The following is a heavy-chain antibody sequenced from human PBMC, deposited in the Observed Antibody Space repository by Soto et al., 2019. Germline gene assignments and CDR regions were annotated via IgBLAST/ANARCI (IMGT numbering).Heavy chain of an antibody. CDR1: GGSISGSTYY. D-gene: IGHD2-15*01. Sequence: SETLSLTCTVSGGSISGSTYYWGWIRQPPGKGLEWIGNIYYSGSTYYNPSLKSRVTISVDTSKNQFSLKLSSVTAADTAVYYCARQLVVVATSHWFDPWGQGTLVTVSS. CDR3: ARQLVVVATSHWFDP. CDR2: IYYSGST. V-gene: IGHV4-39*01. J-gene: IGHJ5*02.